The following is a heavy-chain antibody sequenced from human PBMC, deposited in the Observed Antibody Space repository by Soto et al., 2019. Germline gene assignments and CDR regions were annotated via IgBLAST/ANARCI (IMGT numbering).Heavy chain of an antibody. V-gene: IGHV3-23*01. CDR3: ARTPPIYRSSSGQDY. CDR1: GFTFNTYV. CDR2: ISGSGGST. D-gene: IGHD6-6*01. J-gene: IGHJ4*02. Sequence: PVGSLRLSCAASGFTFNTYVMSWVRQAPGKGLEWVSAISGSGGSTYYADSVKGRFTISRDDSKNMLYLQMNSLRAEDTAVYYCARTPPIYRSSSGQDYWGQGTLVTVSS.